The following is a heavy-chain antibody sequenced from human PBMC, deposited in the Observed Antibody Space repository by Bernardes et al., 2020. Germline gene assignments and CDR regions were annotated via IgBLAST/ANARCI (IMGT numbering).Heavy chain of an antibody. CDR3: ARTPPYCSSTSCYLDY. CDR1: GFTFSTYA. CDR2: ISGSGGST. Sequence: GGSLRLSCAASGFTFSTYAMSWVRQAPGKGLEWVSAISGSGGSTYYADSVKGRFTIFRDNSKNTLYLQMNSLRADDTAVYYCARTPPYCSSTSCYLDYWGQGTLVTVSS. D-gene: IGHD2-2*01. V-gene: IGHV3-23*01. J-gene: IGHJ4*02.